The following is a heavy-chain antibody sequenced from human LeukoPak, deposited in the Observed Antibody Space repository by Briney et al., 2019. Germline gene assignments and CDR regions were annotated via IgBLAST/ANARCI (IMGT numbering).Heavy chain of an antibody. D-gene: IGHD3-3*01. CDR2: INVNSGGT. Sequence: ASVKVSCKASGYTFTDYYMHWVRQAPGQGLEWMGRINVNSGGTNYAQKFQGRVTMTRDTSISTAYMELSRLRSDDTAVYYCASGVVITTPDYWGQGTLVTVSS. CDR3: ASGVVITTPDY. V-gene: IGHV1-2*06. J-gene: IGHJ4*02. CDR1: GYTFTDYY.